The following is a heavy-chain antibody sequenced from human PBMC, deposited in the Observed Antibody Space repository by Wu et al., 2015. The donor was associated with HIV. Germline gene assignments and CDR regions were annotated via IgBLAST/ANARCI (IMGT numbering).Heavy chain of an antibody. CDR1: GYMFTDYF. Sequence: QVQLVQSGAEIKRPGASVKVSCKTSGYMFTDYFLHWVRRAPGQGLEWMGWINPNSGGTNYAQKFQGRVTMTRDTSISTAYMELSRLRSDDTAVYYCASGIYYDSSGSTTGGAFDIWGQGTNGHRLF. J-gene: IGHJ3*02. D-gene: IGHD3-22*01. CDR2: INPNSGGT. V-gene: IGHV1-2*02. CDR3: ASGIYYDSSGSTTGGAFDI.